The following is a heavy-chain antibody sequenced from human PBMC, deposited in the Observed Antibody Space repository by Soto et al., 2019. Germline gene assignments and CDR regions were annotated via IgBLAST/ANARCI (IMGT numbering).Heavy chain of an antibody. D-gene: IGHD2-21*01. Sequence: GSLRLSCAASGFTFGIYWMYWVRQAPGKGLVWVSRINTDGSGTSYADSVKGRFTISRDNAKNTLYLQMNSLRAEDTAVYYCARIVGTPPYYFDYWGQGTLVTVSS. V-gene: IGHV3-74*01. J-gene: IGHJ4*02. CDR2: INTDGSGT. CDR1: GFTFGIYW. CDR3: ARIVGTPPYYFDY.